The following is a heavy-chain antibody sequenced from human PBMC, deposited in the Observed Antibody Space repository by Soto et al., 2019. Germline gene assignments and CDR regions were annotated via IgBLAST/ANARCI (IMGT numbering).Heavy chain of an antibody. J-gene: IGHJ6*02. V-gene: IGHV3-30-3*01. CDR2: ISYDGSDK. CDR3: ARAAGVYGSGSYGMDV. D-gene: IGHD3-10*01. Sequence: QVQLVESGGGVVQPGRSLRLSCAASGFTFSSYSMHWVRQAPGKGLEWVAVISYDGSDKYYADSVKGRFTISRDNSQHTLYRQMNSLRAEDTAVYYCARAAGVYGSGSYGMDVWGQGTTVTVSS. CDR1: GFTFSSYS.